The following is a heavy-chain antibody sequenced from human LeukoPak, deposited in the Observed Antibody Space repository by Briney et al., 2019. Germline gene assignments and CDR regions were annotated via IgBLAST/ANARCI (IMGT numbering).Heavy chain of an antibody. CDR1: GFTFSSYW. CDR3: ARGGYGSGRNWFDP. Sequence: GGSLRLSCAASGFTFSSYWMHWVRQAPGKGLVWVSRINSDGSSTGYADSVKGRFTISRDNAKNTLYLQMNSLRAEDTAVYYCARGGYGSGRNWFDPWGQGTLVTVSS. CDR2: INSDGSST. J-gene: IGHJ5*02. V-gene: IGHV3-74*01. D-gene: IGHD3-10*01.